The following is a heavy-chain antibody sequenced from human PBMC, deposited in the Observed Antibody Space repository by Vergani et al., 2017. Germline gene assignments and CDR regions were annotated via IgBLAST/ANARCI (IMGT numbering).Heavy chain of an antibody. CDR1: GFTFSSYS. V-gene: IGHV3-21*01. J-gene: IGHJ6*02. D-gene: IGHD6-13*01. CDR2: ISSSSSYI. CDR3: ARDTPADPRIAAAGSYYYYGMDV. Sequence: EVQLVESGGGLVKPGGSLRLSCAASGFTFSSYSMNWVRQAPGKGLDWFSSISSSSSYIYYADSGKARFTISRDNAKNSLYLHRNSLRAEDTAVYYCARDTPADPRIAAAGSYYYYGMDVWGQGTTVTVSS.